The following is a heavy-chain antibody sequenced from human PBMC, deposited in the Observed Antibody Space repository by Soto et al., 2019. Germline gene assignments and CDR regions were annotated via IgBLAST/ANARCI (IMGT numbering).Heavy chain of an antibody. V-gene: IGHV4-30-2*01. CDR2: IYHSGST. Sequence: SETLSLTCAVSGGSISSGGYSWSWIRQPPGKGLEWIGYIYHSGSTYYNPSLKSRVTISVDTSKNQFSLKLSSVTAADTAVYYCARANYYDSSGYPPLYYYYGMDVWGQGTTVTVSS. D-gene: IGHD3-22*01. J-gene: IGHJ6*02. CDR1: GGSISSGGYS. CDR3: ARANYYDSSGYPPLYYYYGMDV.